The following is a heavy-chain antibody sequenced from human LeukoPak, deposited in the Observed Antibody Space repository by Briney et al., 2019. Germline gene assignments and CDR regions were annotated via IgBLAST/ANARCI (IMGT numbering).Heavy chain of an antibody. CDR2: IYSGGTT. CDR1: GFTASSNY. Sequence: GGSLRLSCAASGFTASSNYMSWVRQAPGKGLEWVSVIYSGGTTNYADSVKGRFTISRDNSKNTLFLQMNSLRAEDTAVYYCARGGYSSSWYHFDYWGQGTLVTVSS. D-gene: IGHD6-13*01. CDR3: ARGGYSSSWYHFDY. J-gene: IGHJ4*02. V-gene: IGHV3-53*01.